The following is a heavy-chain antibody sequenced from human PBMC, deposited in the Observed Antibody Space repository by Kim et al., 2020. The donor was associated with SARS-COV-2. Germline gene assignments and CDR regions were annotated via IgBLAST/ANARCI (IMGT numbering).Heavy chain of an antibody. V-gene: IGHV3-23*01. J-gene: IGHJ3*01. CDR1: GFTFSNYL. Sequence: GGSLRLSCSASGFTFSNYLLNWVRQAPGKGLEWVSAIKGGGGNISYADSVKGRFTISRDNPKNTLYLQMKSLRAEDTAIYYCAKGQASDFHGALDVWGRGKMVTVSS. CDR3: AKGQASDFHGALDV. CDR2: IKGGGGNI. D-gene: IGHD2-21*01.